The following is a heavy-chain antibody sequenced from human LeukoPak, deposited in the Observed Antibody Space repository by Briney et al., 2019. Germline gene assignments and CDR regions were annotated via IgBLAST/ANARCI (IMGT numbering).Heavy chain of an antibody. V-gene: IGHV3-74*01. J-gene: IGHJ4*02. D-gene: IGHD3-22*01. Sequence: PGGSLRLSCAVSGFTFSNYKMHWVRQAPGKGLVWISDINHDGSSTTYADSVKGRFTVSRDNARNTLFLQVNSLRGEDTAVYYCARQSGYSYDVWGQGGLVTVSS. CDR3: ARQSGYSYDV. CDR2: INHDGSST. CDR1: GFTFSNYK.